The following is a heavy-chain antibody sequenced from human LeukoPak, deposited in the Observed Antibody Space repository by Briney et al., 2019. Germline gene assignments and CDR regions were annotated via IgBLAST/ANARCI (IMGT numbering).Heavy chain of an antibody. CDR1: GGSISSYY. J-gene: IGHJ6*02. CDR2: IYTSGST. CDR3: ARDPSRYYYYYAMDV. V-gene: IGHV4-4*07. Sequence: SETLSLTCTVSGGSISSYYWSWIRQPAGKGLEWIGRIYTSGSTNYNPSLKSRVTMSVDTSKNQFSLKLSSVTTADTAVYYCARDPSRYYYYYAMDVWGQGTTVTVSS.